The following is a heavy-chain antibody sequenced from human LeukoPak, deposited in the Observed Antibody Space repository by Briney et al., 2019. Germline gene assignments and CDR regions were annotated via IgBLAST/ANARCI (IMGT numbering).Heavy chain of an antibody. J-gene: IGHJ6*02. CDR1: GFTFSSYG. CDR3: ARDLTEGHMYYYGMDV. Sequence: PGGSLRLSCAASGFTFSSYGMHGVRQAPGKGLEWVAVIWYDGSNKYYADSVKGRFTISRDNSKNTLYLQMNSLRAEDTAVYYCARDLTEGHMYYYGMDVWGQGTTVTVSS. V-gene: IGHV3-33*01. CDR2: IWYDGSNK.